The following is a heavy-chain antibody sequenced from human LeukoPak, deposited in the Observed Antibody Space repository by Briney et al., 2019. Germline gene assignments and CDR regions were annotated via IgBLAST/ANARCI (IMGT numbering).Heavy chain of an antibody. D-gene: IGHD2-2*01. CDR2: IYDNGNT. Sequence: SETLSLTCTVSGASLTSTGYSWAWLRQPPGKGLEWIGSIYDNGNTYYNPPLTIRVTLSLDTSKNQFSLKLSSVTAADTAVYYCAREEYAFNSYMDFWGKGTTVTVSS. V-gene: IGHV4-39*07. CDR3: AREEYAFNSYMDF. CDR1: GASLTSTGYS. J-gene: IGHJ6*03.